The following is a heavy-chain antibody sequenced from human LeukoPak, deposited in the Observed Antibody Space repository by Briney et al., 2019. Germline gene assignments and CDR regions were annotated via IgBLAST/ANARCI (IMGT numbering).Heavy chain of an antibody. CDR1: GFTFSSYA. CDR3: GRIAINANNGMDV. Sequence: GGSLRLSCAASGFTFSSYAMSWVRQAPGKRLEWVSAISGSGGSTYYADSVKGRFTISRDNSKNTLYLQMNSLRTEDTAVYYCGRIAINANNGMDVWGQGTTVTVSS. V-gene: IGHV3-23*01. CDR2: ISGSGGST. J-gene: IGHJ6*02. D-gene: IGHD1/OR15-1a*01.